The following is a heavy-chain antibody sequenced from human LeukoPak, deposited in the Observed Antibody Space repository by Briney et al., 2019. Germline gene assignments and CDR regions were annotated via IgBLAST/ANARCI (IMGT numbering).Heavy chain of an antibody. CDR2: ISSSGSTI. CDR1: GFTFSDYY. J-gene: IGHJ3*02. CDR3: ARDRSSAQLWSHFAFDI. V-gene: IGHV3-11*04. D-gene: IGHD5-18*01. Sequence: GGSLRLSCAASGFTFSDYYMSWIRQAPGKGLEWVSYISSSGSTIYYADSVKGRFTISRDNAKNSLYLQMNSLRAEDTAVYYCARDRSSAQLWSHFAFDIWGQGTMVTVSS.